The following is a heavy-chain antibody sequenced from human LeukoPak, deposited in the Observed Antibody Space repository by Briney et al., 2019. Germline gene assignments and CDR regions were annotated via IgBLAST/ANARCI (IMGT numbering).Heavy chain of an antibody. CDR3: ARVNYYYDSSGYYSYWYFDL. J-gene: IGHJ2*01. CDR2: IRACNGNT. Sequence: GASVKVSCKASGYTFTSYGISWVRQAPGQGLEWMGWIRACNGNTNYAQKLQGRVTMTTDTSTSTAYMELRSLRSDDTAVYYCARVNYYYDSSGYYSYWYFDLWGRGTLVTVPS. V-gene: IGHV1-18*01. D-gene: IGHD3-22*01. CDR1: GYTFTSYG.